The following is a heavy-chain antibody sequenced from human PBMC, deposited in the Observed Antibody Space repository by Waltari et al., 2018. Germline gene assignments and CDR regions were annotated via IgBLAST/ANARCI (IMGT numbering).Heavy chain of an antibody. CDR2: IKRSGIT. CDR1: GGSFSDYS. D-gene: IGHD4-17*01. V-gene: IGHV4-34*01. Sequence: QVQLQQWGAGLLKPSETLSLTCAVSGGSFSDYSWSWIRQPPGKGLEWIGEIKRSGITNYNPSLKSRLTISLDTSKNQFSLKLSSVTAADTAVYYCARIPPTYGGNSVGWFDPWGQGTLVTVSS. CDR3: ARIPPTYGGNSVGWFDP. J-gene: IGHJ5*02.